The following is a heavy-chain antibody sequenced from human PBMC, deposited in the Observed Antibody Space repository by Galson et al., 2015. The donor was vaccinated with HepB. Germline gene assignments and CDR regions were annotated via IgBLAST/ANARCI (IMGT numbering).Heavy chain of an antibody. CDR1: GFIFSSYA. V-gene: IGHV3-30*04. J-gene: IGHJ6*02. D-gene: IGHD3-3*01. CDR2: ISYDGSNK. CDR3: ARSGTQSGFSYYYYAMDV. Sequence: SLRLSCAASGFIFSSYAMHWVRQAPGKGLEWVAVISYDGSNKYYADSVKGRFTISRDNSKNTLYLQMNSLRAEDTAVYYCARSGTQSGFSYYYYAMDVWGQGTTVTVSS.